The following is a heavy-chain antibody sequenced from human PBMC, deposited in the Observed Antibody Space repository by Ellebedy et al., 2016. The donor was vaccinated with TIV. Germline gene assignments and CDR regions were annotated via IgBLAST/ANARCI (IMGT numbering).Heavy chain of an antibody. D-gene: IGHD1-7*01. V-gene: IGHV3-72*01. CDR2: RRGTLYGGTT. J-gene: IGHJ2*01. CDR3: SRGNFYFDL. CDR1: GFSFSDYH. Sequence: PGGSLRLSCAASGFSFSDYHMDWVRQAPGKGLEWVGCRRGTLYGGTTEYATSVKGRFTISRDDSKNSLYLQMNSLKSEDTAVYYCSRGNFYFDLWGRGTLVTVSS.